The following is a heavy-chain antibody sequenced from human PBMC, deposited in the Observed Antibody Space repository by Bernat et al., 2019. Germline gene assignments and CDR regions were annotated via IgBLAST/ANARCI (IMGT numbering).Heavy chain of an antibody. V-gene: IGHV3-15*01. Sequence: VQLVESGGGVVQPGRSLRLSCAASGFTFSDSGMHWVRQAPGKGLEWVGRIKSKTDGGTTDYAAPVKGRFTISRDDSKNTLYLQMNSLKTEDTAVYYCTTPLNTYYDFWSGYYKAYYFDYWGQGTLVTVSS. CDR1: GFTFSDSG. J-gene: IGHJ4*02. CDR3: TTPLNTYYDFWSGYYKAYYFDY. CDR2: IKSKTDGGTT. D-gene: IGHD3-3*01.